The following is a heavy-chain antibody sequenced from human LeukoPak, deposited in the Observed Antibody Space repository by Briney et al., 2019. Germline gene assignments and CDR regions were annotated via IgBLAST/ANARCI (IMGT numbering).Heavy chain of an antibody. CDR2: IYYSGST. D-gene: IGHD5-12*01. CDR1: GGSISSYY. J-gene: IGHJ4*02. Sequence: SETLSLTCTVSGGSISSYYWSWLRHPPGKGLEWIGYIYYSGSTNYHPSLKSRVTISLHASKNQFSLKLSSVTAADTAVYFCARGSSGYDLPDYWGQGTLVTVSS. V-gene: IGHV4-59*01. CDR3: ARGSSGYDLPDY.